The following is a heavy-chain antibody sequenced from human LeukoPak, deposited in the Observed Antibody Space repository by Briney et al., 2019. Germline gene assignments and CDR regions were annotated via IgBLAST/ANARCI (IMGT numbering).Heavy chain of an antibody. J-gene: IGHJ2*01. CDR3: ARGGDLIGFGEPTYFDL. CDR2: IGTAGDT. CDR1: GFTFSSYD. D-gene: IGHD3-10*01. Sequence: QPGGSLRLSCAASGFTFSSYDMHWVRQATGKGLEWVSAIGTAGDTYYPGSVKGRFTISRENAKNSLYLQMNSLRAGDTAVYYCARGGDLIGFGEPTYFDLWGRGTLVTVSS. V-gene: IGHV3-13*01.